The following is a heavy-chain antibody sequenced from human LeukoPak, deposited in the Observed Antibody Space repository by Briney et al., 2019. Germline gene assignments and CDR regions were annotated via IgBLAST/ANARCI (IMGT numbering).Heavy chain of an antibody. CDR1: GGTFSSYA. J-gene: IGHJ6*03. CDR3: ASQLNPYYYYYMDV. CDR2: IIPIFGTA. Sequence: SVKVSCKASGGTFSSYAISWVRQAPGQGLEWMGRIIPIFGTANYAQKFQGRVTITTDESTSTAYTELSSLRSEDTAVYYCASQLNPYYYYYMDVWGKGTTVTVSS. D-gene: IGHD5-24*01. V-gene: IGHV1-69*05.